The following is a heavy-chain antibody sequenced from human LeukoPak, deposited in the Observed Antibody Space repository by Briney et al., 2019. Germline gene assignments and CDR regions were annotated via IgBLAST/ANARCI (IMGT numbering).Heavy chain of an antibody. CDR1: GFTFSSYA. CDR2: ISYDGSNK. CDR3: ARDHLRSGQQLGYYYGMDV. D-gene: IGHD6-13*01. V-gene: IGHV3-30*04. J-gene: IGHJ6*02. Sequence: QSGRSLRLSCAASGFTFSSYAMHWVRQAPGKGLEWVAVISYDGSNKYYADSVKGRFTISRDNSKNTLYLQMNSLRAEDTAVYYCARDHLRSGQQLGYYYGMDVWGQGTTVTVSS.